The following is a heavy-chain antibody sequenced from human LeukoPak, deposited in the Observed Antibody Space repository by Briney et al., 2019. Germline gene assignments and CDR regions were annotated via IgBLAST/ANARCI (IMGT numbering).Heavy chain of an antibody. V-gene: IGHV3-30-3*01. CDR2: ISYDVITK. Sequence: GGSQRLSCSPSGFTFTNYPIHWVRHAPGKGVEWVAVISYDVITKYYADSVKGRFTLSRDNSKNILFLQMDSLRAEDTAVYFCAREDYGASGSSLGNLDYWGQGTLVTVSS. D-gene: IGHD4/OR15-4a*01. CDR1: GFTFTNYP. J-gene: IGHJ4*02. CDR3: AREDYGASGSSLGNLDY.